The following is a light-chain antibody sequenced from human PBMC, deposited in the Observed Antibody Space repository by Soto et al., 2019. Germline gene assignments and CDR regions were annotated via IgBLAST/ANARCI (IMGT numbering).Light chain of an antibody. CDR3: QQYGGSPPYT. Sequence: VLTQSPGTLSLSPGERATISCRASQSISSSYLAWYQHKPGQAPRLLIYGASSRATGIPHRFSGSGSGTDFTLTISRLEPEDCGVYYCQQYGGSPPYTFGQGTGLEIK. CDR1: QSISSSY. CDR2: GAS. V-gene: IGKV3-20*01. J-gene: IGKJ2*01.